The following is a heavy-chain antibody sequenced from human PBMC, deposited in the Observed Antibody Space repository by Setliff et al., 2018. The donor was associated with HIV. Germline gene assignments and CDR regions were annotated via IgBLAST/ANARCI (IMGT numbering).Heavy chain of an antibody. CDR1: GFSFRNFA. CDR3: AKDTTVRGVRSYYVDV. Sequence: GGSLRLSCATSGFSFRNFAMNWVRQAPGKGLEWVSGISYSGSIGYADSVKGRFTISRDNAKNSLYLQMNSLRAEDTAFYYCAKDTTVRGVRSYYVDVWGKGTTVTVSS. CDR2: ISYSGSI. V-gene: IGHV3-9*01. D-gene: IGHD3-10*01. J-gene: IGHJ6*03.